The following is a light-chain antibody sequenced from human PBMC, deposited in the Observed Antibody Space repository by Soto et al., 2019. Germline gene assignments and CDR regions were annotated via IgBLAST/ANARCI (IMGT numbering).Light chain of an antibody. Sequence: DIQMTQSPSSLSASVGDRVTISCRASQSIRNYVSWYQQKPGTAPKLLIRAASTLQSVAPSRFSGSGSGTDFTLTISSLQIEDFATYFCQQTYSTPQTFGQGT. CDR2: AAS. CDR1: QSIRNY. J-gene: IGKJ1*01. V-gene: IGKV1-39*01. CDR3: QQTYSTPQT.